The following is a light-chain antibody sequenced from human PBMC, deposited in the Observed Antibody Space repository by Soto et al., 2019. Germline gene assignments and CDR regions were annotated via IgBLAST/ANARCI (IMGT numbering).Light chain of an antibody. CDR3: QQYNSWPPLT. CDR2: GAS. Sequence: EIVMTQSPATLSVSPGDRATLSCRASQSIYSNLAWYQQKPGQSPRLLIYGASTRATGIPARFSGSGSGIEFTLPISSLQPEDFAVSYCQQYNSWPPLTFGGGTKVEIK. CDR1: QSIYSN. J-gene: IGKJ4*01. V-gene: IGKV3-15*01.